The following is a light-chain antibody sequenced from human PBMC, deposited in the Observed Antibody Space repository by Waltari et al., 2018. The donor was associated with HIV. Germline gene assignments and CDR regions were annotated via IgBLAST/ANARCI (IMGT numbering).Light chain of an antibody. Sequence: EIVLTQSPGTLSLSPGERATLSCRASQSVSSSYLAWYQQKPGQAPRLLIHGASSRATGIPDRFSGSGSATDFTLTISRLEPEDFAVYYCQQYYRSPLTFGGGTKVEIK. CDR3: QQYYRSPLT. CDR2: GAS. J-gene: IGKJ4*01. V-gene: IGKV3-20*01. CDR1: QSVSSSY.